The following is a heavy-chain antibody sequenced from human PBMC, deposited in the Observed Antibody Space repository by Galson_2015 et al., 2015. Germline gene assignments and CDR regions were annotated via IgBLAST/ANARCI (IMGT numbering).Heavy chain of an antibody. J-gene: IGHJ3*01. V-gene: IGHV2-5*02. CDR1: GFSLSSSGVG. Sequence: PALVTPTQTLTVTCTFTGFSLSSSGVGVGWIRQPPGMALECLALIYWDDDTRYSPSLKNRLTITKDTSKNQVVLTMTNMDPVDTATYYCALRGKDMQDAFDVWGQGTMVTVSS. D-gene: IGHD2-15*01. CDR2: IYWDDDT. CDR3: ALRGKDMQDAFDV.